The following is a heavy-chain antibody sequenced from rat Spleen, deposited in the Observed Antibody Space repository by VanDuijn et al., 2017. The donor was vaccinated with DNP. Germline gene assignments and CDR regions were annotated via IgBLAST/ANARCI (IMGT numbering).Heavy chain of an antibody. CDR2: ISSRGDKT. CDR1: GLTFSNAD. V-gene: IGHV5-25*01. CDR3: STWTG. D-gene: IGHD5-1*01. Sequence: EVQLVESGGGLVQPGRSMKLSCGASGLTFSNADMAWVRQAPTRGLEWVASISSRGDKTYYRDSVKGRFTISRDNAKSSLSLQMDSLRSEDTATYYCSTWTGWGQGVMVTVSS. J-gene: IGHJ2*01.